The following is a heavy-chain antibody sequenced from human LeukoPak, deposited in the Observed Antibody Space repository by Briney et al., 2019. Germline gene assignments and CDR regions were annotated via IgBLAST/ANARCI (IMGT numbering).Heavy chain of an antibody. J-gene: IGHJ6*03. CDR3: ARSRRVVVPSSLNAADDYYYYMDV. CDR2: INTNTGNP. CDR1: GYTFTYYG. V-gene: IGHV7-4-1*04. Sequence: ASVKVSCKASGYTFTYYGLNWVRQAPRQGLECLGGINTNTGNPTYAQGFTGRYVFSFDTSVSMAYLQITSLTAEDTAIYYCARSRRVVVPSSLNAADDYYYYMDVWGKGTTVTVSS. D-gene: IGHD2-21*02.